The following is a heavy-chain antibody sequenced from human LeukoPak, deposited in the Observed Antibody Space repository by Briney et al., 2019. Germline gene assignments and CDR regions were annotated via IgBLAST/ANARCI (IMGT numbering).Heavy chain of an antibody. Sequence: GGSLRLSCAASGFTVSSNFMSWVRQAPGKGLQWVSVIYSGGNTYSADAVKGRFTISRDNSKNTLYLQMNSLRAEDTAVYYCARDALQLRRIVATIGDYWGQGTLVTVSS. CDR1: GFTVSSNF. CDR2: IYSGGNT. J-gene: IGHJ4*02. V-gene: IGHV3-66*01. D-gene: IGHD5-12*01. CDR3: ARDALQLRRIVATIGDY.